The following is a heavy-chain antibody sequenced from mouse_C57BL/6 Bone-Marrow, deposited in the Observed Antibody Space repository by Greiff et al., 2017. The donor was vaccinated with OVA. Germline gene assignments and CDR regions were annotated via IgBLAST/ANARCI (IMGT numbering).Heavy chain of an antibody. CDR1: GYSFTDYN. CDR3: AREDSSGPYYAMDY. J-gene: IGHJ4*01. CDR2: INPNYGTT. V-gene: IGHV1-39*01. Sequence: VQLQQSGPELVKPGASVKISCKASGYSFTDYNMNWVKQSNGKSLEWIGVINPNYGTTSYNQKFKGKATLTVDQSSSTAYMQLSSLTSEDSAVYFCAREDSSGPYYAMDYWGQGTSVTVSS. D-gene: IGHD3-2*02.